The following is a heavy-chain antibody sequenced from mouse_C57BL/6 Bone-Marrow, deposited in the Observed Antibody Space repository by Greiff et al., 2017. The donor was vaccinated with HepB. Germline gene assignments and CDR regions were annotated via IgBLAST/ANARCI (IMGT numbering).Heavy chain of an antibody. V-gene: IGHV5-9-1*02. D-gene: IGHD1-1*01. Sequence: EVNVVESGEGLVKPGGSLKLSCAASGFTFSSYAMSWVRQTPEKRLEWVAYISSGGDYIYYADTVKGRFTISRDNARNTLYLQMSSLKSEDTAMYYCTRDSSYPDYWGQGTTLTVSS. CDR1: GFTFSSYA. CDR3: TRDSSYPDY. J-gene: IGHJ2*01. CDR2: ISSGGDYI.